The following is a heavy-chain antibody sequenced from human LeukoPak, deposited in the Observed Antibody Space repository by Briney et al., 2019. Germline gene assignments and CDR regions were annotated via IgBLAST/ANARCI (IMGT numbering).Heavy chain of an antibody. Sequence: PSETLSLTCGVSGDSISSGYYWGWIRQPPGKGLEWIGYMYQSETTYYNPSLKSRVTISADTPKNQFSLKLSSVTAADTAVFYCARVRPRGSSGYPDYWGQGTLVTVSS. D-gene: IGHD3-22*01. CDR3: ARVRPRGSSGYPDY. CDR1: GDSISSGYY. J-gene: IGHJ4*02. V-gene: IGHV4-38-2*01. CDR2: MYQSETT.